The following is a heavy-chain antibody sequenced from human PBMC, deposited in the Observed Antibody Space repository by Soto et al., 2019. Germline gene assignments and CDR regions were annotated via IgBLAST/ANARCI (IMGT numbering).Heavy chain of an antibody. V-gene: IGHV3-9*01. CDR2: ISWDSGSI. CDR3: AKIVTRHSLVPVFDQ. D-gene: IGHD2-21*01. J-gene: IGHJ4*02. CDR1: GFRFDEYA. Sequence: QLVESGGGLVQPGRSLRLSCVASGFRFDEYAIHWVRQAPGTGLEWVSGISWDSGSINYAGSVRGRFTVSRDNAKNALDLHMTSLRSDDTAFYYCAKIVTRHSLVPVFDQWGQGALVSVSS.